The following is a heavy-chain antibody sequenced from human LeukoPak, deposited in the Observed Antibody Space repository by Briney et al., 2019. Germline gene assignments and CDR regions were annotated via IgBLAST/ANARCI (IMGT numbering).Heavy chain of an antibody. CDR1: GFAFSSYA. CDR2: ISSNGGST. Sequence: GGSLRRSCAASGFAFSSYAMHWVRRAPGKGLEYVSAISSNGGSTYYANSVKGRFTISRDNSKNTLYLQMGGLRAEDRAVYYCARDSALFGVPDYWGQGTLVTVSS. CDR3: ARDSALFGVPDY. V-gene: IGHV3-64*01. D-gene: IGHD3-3*01. J-gene: IGHJ4*02.